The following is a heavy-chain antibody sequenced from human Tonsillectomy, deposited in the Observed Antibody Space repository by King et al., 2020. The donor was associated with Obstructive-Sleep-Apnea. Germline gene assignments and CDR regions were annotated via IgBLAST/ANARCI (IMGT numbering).Heavy chain of an antibody. CDR1: GYSISSGYY. D-gene: IGHD3-22*01. V-gene: IGHV4-38-2*02. CDR2: IYHSGST. CDR3: ARDYYYDSSGYYVDY. Sequence: VQLQESGPGLVKPSETLSLTCTVSGYSISSGYYWGWIRQPPGKGLEWIGSIYHSGSTYYNPSLKSRGTLSVDTSKNQFSLKLGSVTAADTAVYYCARDYYYDSSGYYVDYWGQGTLVTVSS. J-gene: IGHJ4*02.